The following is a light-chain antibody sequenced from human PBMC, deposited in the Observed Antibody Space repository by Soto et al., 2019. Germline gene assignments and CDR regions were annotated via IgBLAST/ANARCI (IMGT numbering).Light chain of an antibody. J-gene: IGKJ4*01. V-gene: IGKV3-11*01. Sequence: EIVLTQSPATLSLSPGNRATLSCRASQSVSGYLAWYQKKPGQAPRLLIYDASNRATGIPARFSGSGYGTDFTLTTTRLEPKDFAVYCCQQRSNWRSTFGGGTKVEI. CDR1: QSVSGY. CDR3: QQRSNWRST. CDR2: DAS.